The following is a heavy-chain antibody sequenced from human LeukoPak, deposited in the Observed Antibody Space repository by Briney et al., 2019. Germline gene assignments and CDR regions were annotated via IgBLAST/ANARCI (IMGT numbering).Heavy chain of an antibody. Sequence: GGSLRLSCAASGFTFSSYGMHWVRQAPGKGLEGVAFIRYVGSNKYYSDSVKGRFTISRDNSKNTLYLQMNSLRAEDTAVYYCAHLEDSGSYEGIDYWGQGTLVTVSS. V-gene: IGHV3-30*02. CDR3: AHLEDSGSYEGIDY. D-gene: IGHD1-26*01. CDR1: GFTFSSYG. J-gene: IGHJ4*02. CDR2: IRYVGSNK.